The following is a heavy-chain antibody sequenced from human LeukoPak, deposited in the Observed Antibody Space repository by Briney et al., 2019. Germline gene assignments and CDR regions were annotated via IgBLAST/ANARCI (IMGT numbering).Heavy chain of an antibody. CDR1: GFTFSSYG. Sequence: PGGSLRLSCAASGFTFSSYGMDWVRRAPGKGLEWVAVIWYDGSNKYYADSVKGRFTISRDNSKSTLYLQMNSLRAEDTAVYYCARLRNDAFDIWGQGTVVTVSS. J-gene: IGHJ3*02. V-gene: IGHV3-33*01. D-gene: IGHD1-14*01. CDR3: ARLRNDAFDI. CDR2: IWYDGSNK.